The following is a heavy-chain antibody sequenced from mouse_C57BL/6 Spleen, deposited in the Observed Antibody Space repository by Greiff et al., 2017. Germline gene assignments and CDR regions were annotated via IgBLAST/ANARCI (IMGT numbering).Heavy chain of an antibody. CDR3: ARFLYYYGSSYAMDY. D-gene: IGHD1-1*01. Sequence: VHLVESGPELVKPGASVKISCRASGYAFSSSWMNWVKQRPGKGLEWIGRIYPGDGDTNYNGKFKGKATLTADKSSSTAYMQLSSLTSEDSAVYFCARFLYYYGSSYAMDYWGQGTSVTVSS. V-gene: IGHV1-82*01. CDR2: IYPGDGDT. CDR1: GYAFSSSW. J-gene: IGHJ4*01.